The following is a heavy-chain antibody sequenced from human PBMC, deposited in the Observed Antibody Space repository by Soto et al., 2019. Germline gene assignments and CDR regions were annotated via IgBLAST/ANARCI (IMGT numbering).Heavy chain of an antibody. CDR3: ARALSYDFWSGYRNNYGMDV. V-gene: IGHV4-34*01. CDR1: GGSFSGYY. D-gene: IGHD3-3*01. CDR2: INHSGST. Sequence: KASETLSLTCAVYGGSFSGYYWSWIRQPPGKGLEWIGEINHSGSTNYNPSLKSRVTISVDTSKNQFSLKLSYVTAADTAVYYCARALSYDFWSGYRNNYGMDVWGQGTTVTVSS. J-gene: IGHJ6*02.